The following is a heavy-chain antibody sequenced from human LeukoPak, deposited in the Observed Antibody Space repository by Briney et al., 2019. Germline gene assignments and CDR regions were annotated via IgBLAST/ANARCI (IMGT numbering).Heavy chain of an antibody. CDR1: GFTFGDYA. V-gene: IGHV3-49*04. D-gene: IGHD3-9*01. CDR2: IRSKAYGGTT. CDR3: TREAYQYYDILTGYYMMPGYFDY. Sequence: PGGSLRLSCTASGFTFGDYAMSWVRQAPGKGLEWVGFIRSKAYGGTTEYAASVKGRFTISRDDSKSIAYLQMNSLKTEDTAVYYLTREAYQYYDILTGYYMMPGYFDYWGQGTLVTVSS. J-gene: IGHJ4*02.